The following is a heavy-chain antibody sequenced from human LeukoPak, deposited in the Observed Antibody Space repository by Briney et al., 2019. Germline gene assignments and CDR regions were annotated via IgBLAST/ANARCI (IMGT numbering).Heavy chain of an antibody. V-gene: IGHV1-18*01. Sequence: ASVKVSCKASGYTFTSYGISWVRQAPGQGLEWMGWISAYNGNTNYAQKLQGRVTMTTDRSTSKAYMELRSLRSDDTAVYYCARDQYGSGSYYFYYYYYMDVWGKGTTVTVSS. CDR1: GYTFTSYG. CDR3: ARDQYGSGSYYFYYYYYMDV. J-gene: IGHJ6*03. CDR2: ISAYNGNT. D-gene: IGHD3-10*01.